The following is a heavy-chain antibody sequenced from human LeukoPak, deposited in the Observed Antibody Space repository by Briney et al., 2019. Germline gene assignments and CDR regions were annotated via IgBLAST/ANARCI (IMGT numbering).Heavy chain of an antibody. J-gene: IGHJ4*02. D-gene: IGHD3-3*01. CDR1: GGSISSVGYY. CDR3: ARSGSGRTDFDY. Sequence: PSQTLSLTCTVSGGSISSVGYYWHWIRQHPGKGLEWIGYIYYSGSTYSNPPLRGRVTISIDTSKNQFSLKLSSVTVADTAVYYCARSGSGRTDFDYWGQGTLVTVSS. CDR2: IYYSGST. V-gene: IGHV4-31*03.